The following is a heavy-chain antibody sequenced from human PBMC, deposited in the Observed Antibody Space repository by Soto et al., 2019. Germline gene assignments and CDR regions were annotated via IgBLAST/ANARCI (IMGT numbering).Heavy chain of an antibody. D-gene: IGHD2-15*01. V-gene: IGHV3-33*01. CDR2: IWYDVSNK. Sequence: QVQLVESGGGVVQPGRSLRLSCAASGFTFSSYGMHWVRQAPGKGLEWVAVIWYDVSNKYYADSVKSRVTISRDNSKNTVYLQRNSLSAEVTAVYYCARGAGGSSDHWYFALWGRGTLVTVSS. CDR3: ARGAGGSSDHWYFAL. CDR1: GFTFSSYG. J-gene: IGHJ2*01.